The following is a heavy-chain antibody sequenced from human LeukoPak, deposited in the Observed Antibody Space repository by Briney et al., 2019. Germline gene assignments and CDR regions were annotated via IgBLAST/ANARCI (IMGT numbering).Heavy chain of an antibody. D-gene: IGHD2/OR15-2a*01. CDR1: GGSFSAYY. J-gene: IGHJ4*02. CDR2: INHSGST. V-gene: IGHV4-34*01. CDR3: ARVDKNGGTTFDY. Sequence: SETLSLTCAVYGGSFSAYYWSWIRQPPGKGLEWIGEINHSGSTNYNPSLKSRVNISVDTSKNQLSLKLSSVTAADTAVYYCARVDKNGGTTFDYWGQRTLVTVSS.